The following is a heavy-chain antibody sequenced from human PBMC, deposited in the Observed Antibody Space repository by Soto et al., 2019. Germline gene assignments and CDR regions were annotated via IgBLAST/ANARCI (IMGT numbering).Heavy chain of an antibody. J-gene: IGHJ4*02. CDR1: GYSFAGYW. CDR2: IDPSDSQT. CDR3: ARQIYDSDTGPTFQYYFES. Sequence: PGESLKISCKGSGYSFAGYWITWVRQKPGKGLEWMGRIDPSDSQTYYSPSFRCHVTISVNKSITTVFLQWSSLRASDTAMYYCARQIYDSDTGPTFQYYFESWGQRPPVTVSS. V-gene: IGHV5-10-1*01. D-gene: IGHD3-22*01.